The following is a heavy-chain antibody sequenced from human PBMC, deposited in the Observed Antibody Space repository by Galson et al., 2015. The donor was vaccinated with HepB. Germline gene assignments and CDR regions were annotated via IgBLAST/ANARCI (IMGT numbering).Heavy chain of an antibody. Sequence: SLRLSCAASGFTFYDYAMHWVRQVPGKGPEWVAGISWNGGTITYADSVKGRFTISSDNAKNSLYLQMSSLRVEDTAFYFCAKAPRGSYYVTYFDLWGRGTLVTVSS. J-gene: IGHJ4*02. V-gene: IGHV3-9*01. CDR1: GFTFYDYA. CDR2: ISWNGGTI. D-gene: IGHD3-10*01. CDR3: AKAPRGSYYVTYFDL.